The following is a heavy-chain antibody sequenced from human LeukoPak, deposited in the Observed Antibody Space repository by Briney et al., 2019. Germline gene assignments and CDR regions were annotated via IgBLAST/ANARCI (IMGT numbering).Heavy chain of an antibody. CDR1: GFGVISND. CDR3: AREYRGEYYFAY. D-gene: IGHD3-10*01. Sequence: GGSRRLSCAGSGFGVISNDMRGVGQAPGKGLELVSVIYSGGSTYYADSVKGRFTTSRDNSKNTLYLQMNSLRAEDTAVYYCAREYRGEYYFAYWGQGTLVTVSS. J-gene: IGHJ4*02. V-gene: IGHV3-66*01. CDR2: IYSGGST.